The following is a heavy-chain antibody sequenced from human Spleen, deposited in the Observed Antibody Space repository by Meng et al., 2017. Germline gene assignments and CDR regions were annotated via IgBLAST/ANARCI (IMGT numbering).Heavy chain of an antibody. Sequence: SGPTLVKPTETLTLTCTVSGFSLSNTRMGVTWIRQPPGKALEWLAHILSNDERSYSTSLKSRLTISRDTSKSQVVLTMTNMDPVDTATYYCARISIGPDYYDSSGYYGDVFDIWGQGKMV. D-gene: IGHD3-22*01. V-gene: IGHV2-26*01. CDR1: GFSLSNTRMG. CDR3: ARISIGPDYYDSSGYYGDVFDI. CDR2: ILSNDER. J-gene: IGHJ3*02.